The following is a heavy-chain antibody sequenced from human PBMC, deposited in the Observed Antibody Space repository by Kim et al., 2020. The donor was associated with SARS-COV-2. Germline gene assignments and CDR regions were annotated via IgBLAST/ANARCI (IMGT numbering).Heavy chain of an antibody. CDR1: GGSFSGYY. CDR2: INHSGST. V-gene: IGHV4-34*01. J-gene: IGHJ4*02. CDR3: ARGQALDSSGWFGY. D-gene: IGHD6-19*01. Sequence: SETLSLTCAVYGGSFSGYYWSWIRQPPGKGLEWIGEINHSGSTNYNPSLKSRVTISVDTSKNQFSLKLSSVTAADTAVYYCARGQALDSSGWFGYWGQGT.